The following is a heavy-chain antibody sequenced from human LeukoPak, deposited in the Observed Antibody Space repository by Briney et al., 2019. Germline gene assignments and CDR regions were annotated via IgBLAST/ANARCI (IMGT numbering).Heavy chain of an antibody. CDR2: FDPEDGET. CDR1: GYTLTELS. J-gene: IGHJ5*02. CDR3: ATLPSFNIVATIP. D-gene: IGHD5-12*01. V-gene: IGHV1-24*01. Sequence: GASVKVSCKVSGYTLTELSMHWVRQAPGKGLEWRGGFDPEDGETIYAQKFQGRVTMTEDTSTDKAYMELSSLRSEDTAVYYCATLPSFNIVATIPWGQGTLVTVSS.